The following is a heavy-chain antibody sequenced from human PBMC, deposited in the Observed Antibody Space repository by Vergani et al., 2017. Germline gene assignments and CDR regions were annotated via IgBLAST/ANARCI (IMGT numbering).Heavy chain of an antibody. CDR3: ARNDYYHYYMDV. J-gene: IGHJ6*03. V-gene: IGHV4-34*01. Sequence: QVQLQQWGGGLLKPSETLSLTCVVNGGSFTSYHWTWIRQSPGEGLEWVGDIDHTGRPDYNPSLKSRLTMSVDKSRNQFSLKLTSVTAADTAVYSCARNDYYHYYMDVWGKGTTVTVSS. CDR1: GGSFTSYH. CDR2: IDHTGRP.